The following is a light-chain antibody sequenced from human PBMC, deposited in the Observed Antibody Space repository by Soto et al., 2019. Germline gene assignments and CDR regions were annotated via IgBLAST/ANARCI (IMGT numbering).Light chain of an antibody. CDR3: FSYTSSGTYV. V-gene: IGLV2-14*01. CDR2: EVS. J-gene: IGLJ1*01. Sequence: QSALTQPASVSGSPGQSITISCTGTSSDVGNYKYVSWYQQHPGKAPKLMIYEVSNRPSGVSNRFSGSKSGNTASLTISGLQAEDETDYYCFSYTSSGTYVFGTGTKFT. CDR1: SSDVGNYKY.